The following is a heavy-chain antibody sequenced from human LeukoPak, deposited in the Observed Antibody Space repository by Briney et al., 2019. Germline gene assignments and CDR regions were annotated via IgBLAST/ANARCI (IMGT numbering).Heavy chain of an antibody. V-gene: IGHV3-7*03. D-gene: IGHD3-22*01. CDR3: AKSSYYDSSGYYREYYFDF. CDR1: GFTFSSYW. CDR2: IKQDGSEK. J-gene: IGHJ4*02. Sequence: GGSLRLSCAASGFTFSSYWMSWVRQAPGKGLEWVANIKQDGSEKYYVDSVKGRFTISRDNSKNTLYLQMNSLRDEDTAVYYCAKSSYYDSSGYYREYYFDFWGQGTLVTVSS.